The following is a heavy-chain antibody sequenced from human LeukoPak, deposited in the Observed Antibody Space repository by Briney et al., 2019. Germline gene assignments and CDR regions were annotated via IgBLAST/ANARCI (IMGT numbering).Heavy chain of an antibody. J-gene: IGHJ4*02. CDR1: GFTFSSYA. V-gene: IGHV3-30-3*01. CDR3: AKEYDILTGRDY. D-gene: IGHD3-9*01. Sequence: GGSLRLSCAASGFTFSSYAMHWVRQAPGKGLEWVAVISYDGSNKYYADSVKGRFTISRDNSKNTLYLQMNSLRAEGTAVYYCAKEYDILTGRDYWGQGTLVTVSS. CDR2: ISYDGSNK.